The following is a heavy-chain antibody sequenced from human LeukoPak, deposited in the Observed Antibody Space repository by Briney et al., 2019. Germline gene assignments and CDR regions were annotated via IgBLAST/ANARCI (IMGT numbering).Heavy chain of an antibody. D-gene: IGHD2-15*01. CDR2: INTGGNDI. V-gene: IGHV3-74*01. Sequence: GGSLRLSCAASGFTFSAYWMHWVRQAPGQGLVWLSRINTGGNDITYADSVKGRFTISRDNAKNTLYLQMNSLTVEDTAVYFCARSLVVGGTRPNDYWGQGTLVTVSS. CDR3: ARSLVVGGTRPNDY. J-gene: IGHJ4*02. CDR1: GFTFSAYW.